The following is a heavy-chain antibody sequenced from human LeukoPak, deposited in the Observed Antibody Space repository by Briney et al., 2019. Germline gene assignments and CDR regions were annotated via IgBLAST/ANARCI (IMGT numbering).Heavy chain of an antibody. J-gene: IGHJ4*02. Sequence: PGGTLRLSCAASGFTFSIYAMHWVRQAPRKGLEYVSAISTNVGGTYYANSVKGMFTISRDNSKNTLYLKMGSLRVEDMDVYYCERYSSSSYSDWGQGTLVTVS. CDR3: ERYSSSSYSD. D-gene: IGHD4-11*01. CDR2: ISTNVGGT. V-gene: IGHV3-64*01. CDR1: GFTFSIYA.